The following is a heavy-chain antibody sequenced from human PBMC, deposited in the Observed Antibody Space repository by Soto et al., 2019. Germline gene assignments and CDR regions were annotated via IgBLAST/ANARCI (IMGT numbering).Heavy chain of an antibody. D-gene: IGHD2-15*01. CDR2: IIPILGIA. J-gene: IGHJ4*02. Sequence: QVQLVQSGAEVKKPGSSVKVSCKASGGTFSSYTISWVRQAPGQGLEWMGRIIPILGIANYAQKYQVRVTITADKSTSQAYMELSSLRSEDTAVYYCARLPLAGGNSDYWGQGTLVTVSS. V-gene: IGHV1-69*02. CDR1: GGTFSSYT. CDR3: ARLPLAGGNSDY.